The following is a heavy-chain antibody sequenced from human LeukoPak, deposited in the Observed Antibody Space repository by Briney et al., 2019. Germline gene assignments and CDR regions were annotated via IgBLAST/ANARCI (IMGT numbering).Heavy chain of an antibody. V-gene: IGHV3-23*01. J-gene: IGHJ4*02. CDR3: AKDIAAAGSAYFDY. D-gene: IGHD6-13*01. CDR2: ISGSGGST. CDR1: GFTFSSYA. Sequence: GGSLRLSCAASGFTFSSYAMSSVRQAPGKGLEWVSAISGSGGSTYYADSVKGRFTISRDNSKNTLYLQMNSLRAEDTAVYYCAKDIAAAGSAYFDYWGQGTLVTVSS.